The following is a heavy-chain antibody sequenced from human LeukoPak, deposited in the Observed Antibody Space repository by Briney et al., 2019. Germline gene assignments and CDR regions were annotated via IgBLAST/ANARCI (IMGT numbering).Heavy chain of an antibody. CDR2: ISGSGGST. D-gene: IGHD2-2*02. V-gene: IGHV3-23*01. CDR3: AKAGGLRYCSSTSCYKGGHAFGI. J-gene: IGHJ3*02. CDR1: GFTFSSYA. Sequence: PGGSLRLSCAASGFTFSSYAMSWVRQAPGKGLEWVSAISGSGGSTYYADSVKGRFTISRDNSKNTLYLQMNSLRAEDTAVYYCAKAGGLRYCSSTSCYKGGHAFGIWGQGTMVTVSS.